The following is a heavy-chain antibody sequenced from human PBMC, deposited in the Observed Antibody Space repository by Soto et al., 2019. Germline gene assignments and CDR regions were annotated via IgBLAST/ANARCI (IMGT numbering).Heavy chain of an antibody. CDR1: GDTFTSYY. Sequence: QVRLVQSGAEVKAPGASVTVSCKAPGDTFTSYYMHWVRQAPGHGLEWMGVINPNGGSTRFAQKFQGRVTMTRDTSTSTVYMELRGLTSEDTAVYYCVRATYFTDSSGYTRCLDFWGQGTLVTVSS. D-gene: IGHD3-22*01. V-gene: IGHV1-46*03. CDR3: VRATYFTDSSGYTRCLDF. CDR2: INPNGGST. J-gene: IGHJ4*02.